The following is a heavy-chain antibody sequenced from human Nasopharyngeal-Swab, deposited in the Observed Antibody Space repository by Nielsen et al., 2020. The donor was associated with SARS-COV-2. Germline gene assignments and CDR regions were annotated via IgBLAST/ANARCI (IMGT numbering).Heavy chain of an antibody. CDR2: ISSSSSII. Sequence: GGSLRLSCAASGFTFSSYSMNWVRQAPGKGLEWVSYISSSSSIIYYADSVKGRFTISRDNAKNSLYLQMNSLRDEDTAVYYCASGTGTTSLYYYYYGMDVWGQGTTVTVSS. J-gene: IGHJ6*02. D-gene: IGHD1-1*01. V-gene: IGHV3-48*02. CDR1: GFTFSSYS. CDR3: ASGTGTTSLYYYYYGMDV.